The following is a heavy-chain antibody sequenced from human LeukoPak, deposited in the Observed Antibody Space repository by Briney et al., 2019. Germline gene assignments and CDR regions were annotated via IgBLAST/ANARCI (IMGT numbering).Heavy chain of an antibody. D-gene: IGHD3-22*01. CDR1: GFTFSSYS. CDR2: ISSSSSTI. CDR3: ARGPSSGYSYYYYYGMDV. Sequence: GGSLRLSCAASGFTFSSYSMNWVRQAPGKGQEWVSYISSSSSTIYYADSVKGRFTISRDNAKNSLYLQMNSLRAEDTAVYYCARGPSSGYSYYYYYGMDVWGQGTTVTVSS. J-gene: IGHJ6*02. V-gene: IGHV3-48*01.